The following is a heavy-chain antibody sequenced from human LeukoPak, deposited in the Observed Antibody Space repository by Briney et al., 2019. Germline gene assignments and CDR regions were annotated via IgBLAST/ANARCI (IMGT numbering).Heavy chain of an antibody. CDR3: AKANSITIFGVISPVDY. D-gene: IGHD3-3*01. CDR1: GFTFSSYE. V-gene: IGHV3-48*03. CDR2: ISSSGSTI. Sequence: GGSLRLSCAASGFTFSSYEMNWVRQAPGKGLEWVSYISSSGSTIYYADSVKGRFTISRDNAKNSLYLQMNSLRAEDTAVYYCAKANSITIFGVISPVDYWGQGTLVTVSS. J-gene: IGHJ4*02.